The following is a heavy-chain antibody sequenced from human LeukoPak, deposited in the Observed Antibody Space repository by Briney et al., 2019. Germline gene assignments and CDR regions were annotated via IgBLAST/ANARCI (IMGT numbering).Heavy chain of an antibody. CDR3: ASSFYYDSRDY. CDR1: GGSFSGYY. CDR2: ITPSGST. D-gene: IGHD3-22*01. Sequence: AETLSLTCAVYGGSFSGYYWSWIRQPPGKGLEWIGEITPSGSTNYNPSLKSRVSISIDTSKKKLSLRLTSVTAADSAVYYCASSFYYDSRDYWGQGTLVTVSS. V-gene: IGHV4-34*01. J-gene: IGHJ4*02.